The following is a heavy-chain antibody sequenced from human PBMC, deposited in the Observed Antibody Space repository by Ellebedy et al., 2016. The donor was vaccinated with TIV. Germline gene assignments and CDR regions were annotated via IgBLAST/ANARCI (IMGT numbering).Heavy chain of an antibody. CDR3: AREVGGGGAY. Sequence: GGSLRLSXAASGFTFNSYWMSWVRQAPGKGLEWVASIKQDGSKKNYVDSVKGRFTISRDKAKNSVYLQLNSLRVEDTAVYYCAREVGGGGAYWGQGTLVTVSS. D-gene: IGHD2-21*01. J-gene: IGHJ4*02. CDR1: GFTFNSYW. CDR2: IKQDGSKK. V-gene: IGHV3-7*01.